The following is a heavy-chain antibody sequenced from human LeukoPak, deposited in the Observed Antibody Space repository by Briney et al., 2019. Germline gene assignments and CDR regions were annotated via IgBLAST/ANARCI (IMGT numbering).Heavy chain of an antibody. J-gene: IGHJ4*02. Sequence: GGSLRLSCAASGFTFSSYAMSWVRQAPGKGLEWVSSICANDGRTYYADSVKGRFTISRDNSKNTLYLQMNSLRAEDTAIYYCAKSVVVVTATSDFFDYWGQGTLVTVSS. D-gene: IGHD2-21*02. CDR2: ICANDGRT. CDR3: AKSVVVVTATSDFFDY. V-gene: IGHV3-23*01. CDR1: GFTFSSYA.